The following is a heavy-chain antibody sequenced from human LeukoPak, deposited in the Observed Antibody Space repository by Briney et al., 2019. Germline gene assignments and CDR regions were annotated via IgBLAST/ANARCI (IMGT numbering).Heavy chain of an antibody. V-gene: IGHV3-23*01. CDR3: AIDPSRDYDILTGYPI. J-gene: IGHJ4*02. CDR2: ISGSGGST. CDR1: GFTFSSYA. Sequence: PGGSLRLSCAASGFTFSSYAMSWGRQAPGKGLEWVSAISGSGGSTYYADSVKGRFTISRDNSKNTLYLQMNSLRAEDTAVYYCAIDPSRDYDILTGYPIWGQGTLVTVSS. D-gene: IGHD3-9*01.